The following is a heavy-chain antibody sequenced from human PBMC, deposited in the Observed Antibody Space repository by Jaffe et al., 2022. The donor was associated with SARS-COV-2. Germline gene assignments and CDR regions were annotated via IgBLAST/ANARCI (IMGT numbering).Heavy chain of an antibody. CDR3: ARGGLKPPRSYLRLDYHFGLDV. CDR2: ISYDGSPE. CDR1: GFSFSDYG. D-gene: IGHD3-10*01. V-gene: IGHV3-30*03. Sequence: QVQVVESGGGVVQPGKSLRLSCVASGFSFSDYGAHWVRLAPGKGLEWVAVISYDGSPEYFEDSVKGRFTISRDHSKQTVYLQMDSLRAEDSAIYYCARGGLKPPRSYLRLDYHFGLDVWGRGTTVTVSS. J-gene: IGHJ6*02.